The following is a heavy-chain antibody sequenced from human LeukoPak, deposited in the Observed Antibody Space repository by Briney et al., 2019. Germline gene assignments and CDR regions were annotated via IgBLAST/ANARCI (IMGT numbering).Heavy chain of an antibody. CDR1: GYTFTGYY. CDR2: INPNSGGT. Sequence: ASVKVSCKASGYTFTGYYMHWVRQAPGQGLEWMGWINPNSGGTNYAQKFQGRVTMTRDTSISTAYMELSRLRSDDTAVYYCARDIRSSTSCYEVGRWFDPWGQGTLVTVSS. CDR3: ARDIRSSTSCYEVGRWFDP. J-gene: IGHJ5*02. D-gene: IGHD2-2*01. V-gene: IGHV1-2*02.